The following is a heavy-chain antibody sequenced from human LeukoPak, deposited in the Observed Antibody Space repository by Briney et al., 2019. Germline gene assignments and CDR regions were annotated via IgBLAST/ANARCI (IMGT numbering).Heavy chain of an antibody. CDR1: GFTFSSYG. D-gene: IGHD6-13*01. CDR3: AKLGRSSSWYADY. Sequence: PGGSLRLSCAASGFTFSSYGMHWVRQAPGKGLEWVAVISYDGSNKYYADSVKGRFTISRDNSKNTLYLQMNSLRAEDTAVYYCAKLGRSSSWYADYWGQGTLVTVSS. CDR2: ISYDGSNK. V-gene: IGHV3-30*18. J-gene: IGHJ4*02.